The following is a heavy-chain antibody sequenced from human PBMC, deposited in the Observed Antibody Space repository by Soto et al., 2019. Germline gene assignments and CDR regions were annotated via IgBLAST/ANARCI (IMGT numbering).Heavy chain of an antibody. Sequence: GSLRLSCAASGLIFTNAWMTWVRQAPGKGLEWLGRIKSKIDGETTEYAAPVKGRITISRDDSKNTVYLQIHSLKTEDTAVYYCTADADWGQGTLVTVSS. V-gene: IGHV3-15*01. CDR1: GLIFTNAW. CDR2: IKSKIDGETT. J-gene: IGHJ4*02. CDR3: TADAD.